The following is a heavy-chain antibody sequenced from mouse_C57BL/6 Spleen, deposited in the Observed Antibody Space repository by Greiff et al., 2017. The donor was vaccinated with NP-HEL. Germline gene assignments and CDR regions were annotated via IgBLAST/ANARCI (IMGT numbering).Heavy chain of an antibody. V-gene: IGHV2-6*01. D-gene: IGHD2-2*01. J-gene: IGHJ4*01. Sequence: VQLVESGPGLVAPSQSLSITCTVSGFSLTSYGVDWVRQSPGKGLEWLGVIWGVGSTNYNSAIKSRLSISKDNSNSQVFLKMNSLQTDDTAMYYCARGGGYGYDLYAMDYWGQGTSVTVSS. CDR3: ARGGGYGYDLYAMDY. CDR2: IWGVGST. CDR1: GFSLTSYG.